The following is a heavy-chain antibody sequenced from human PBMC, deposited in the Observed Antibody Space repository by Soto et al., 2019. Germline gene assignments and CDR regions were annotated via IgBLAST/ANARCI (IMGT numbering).Heavy chain of an antibody. Sequence: SETLSLTCIVSGGSISSGDYYWSWIRQPPGKGLEWIGYIYHSGSTYYNPSLKSRVTISVDRSKNQFSLKLSSVTAADTAVYYCARGSGRYNWFDPWGQGTLVTVSS. CDR3: ARGSGRYNWFDP. CDR1: GGSISSGDYY. J-gene: IGHJ5*02. V-gene: IGHV4-30-2*01. CDR2: IYHSGST. D-gene: IGHD1-26*01.